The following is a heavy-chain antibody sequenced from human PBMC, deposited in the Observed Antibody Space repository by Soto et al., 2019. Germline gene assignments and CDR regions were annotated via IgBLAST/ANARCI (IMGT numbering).Heavy chain of an antibody. V-gene: IGHV3-48*01. Sequence: GGSLRLSCAASGFTFRNYGMNWVRQAPGKGLEWVSYIGIGSSTTYYADSVKGRFTISRDNAKNSLYLQMNSLRAEDTAVYYCARDYEVLRFFEGFPPMDYGMDFWGQGTTVTVSS. D-gene: IGHD3-3*01. CDR2: IGIGSSTT. J-gene: IGHJ6*02. CDR1: GFTFRNYG. CDR3: ARDYEVLRFFEGFPPMDYGMDF.